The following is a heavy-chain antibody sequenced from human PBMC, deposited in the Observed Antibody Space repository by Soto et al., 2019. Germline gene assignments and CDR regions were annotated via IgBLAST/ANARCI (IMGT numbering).Heavy chain of an antibody. J-gene: IGHJ6*02. V-gene: IGHV6-1*01. CDR3: AREDGGGGYRSMRPHYYYYGMVV. CDR2: TYYRSKWYN. D-gene: IGHD6-13*01. CDR1: GDSVSSNSAA. Sequence: SQTLSLTCAISGDSVSSNSAAWNWIRQSPSRGLEWLGRTYYRSKWYNDYAVSVKSRITINPDTSKHQFSLQLNSVTPEDTAVYYCAREDGGGGYRSMRPHYYYYGMVVWDQGTTVAVSS.